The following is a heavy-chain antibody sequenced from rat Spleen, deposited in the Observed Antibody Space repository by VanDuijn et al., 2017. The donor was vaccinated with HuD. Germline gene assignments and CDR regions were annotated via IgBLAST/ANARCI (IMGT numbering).Heavy chain of an antibody. Sequence: EVQLVESGGGLVQPGRSLKLSCAASGFTFSNYGMAWVRQAPTKGLEWVATISYDGSSTYYRDSVKGRFTISRDNAKSTLYLQMDSLRSEDTATYYCARHQRVAAMGYYFDYWGQGVMVTVSS. CDR3: ARHQRVAAMGYYFDY. D-gene: IGHD1-2*01. J-gene: IGHJ2*01. V-gene: IGHV5-29*01. CDR2: ISYDGSST. CDR1: GFTFSNYG.